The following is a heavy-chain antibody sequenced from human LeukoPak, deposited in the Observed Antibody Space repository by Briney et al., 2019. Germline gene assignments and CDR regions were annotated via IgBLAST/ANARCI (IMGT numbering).Heavy chain of an antibody. V-gene: IGHV1-2*02. CDR1: GFTLINY. J-gene: IGHJ6*03. Sequence: ASVKVSCKASGFTLINYIHWVRRDPRPGRQGMGWIKPNSGDTEYAQKFQGRVTMTRDTSISTVYMELSSLRSDDTAVYYCARADSVPAGDYHYWYMDVWGKGTTVTVSS. D-gene: IGHD6-13*01. CDR2: IKPNSGDT. CDR3: ARADSVPAGDYHYWYMDV.